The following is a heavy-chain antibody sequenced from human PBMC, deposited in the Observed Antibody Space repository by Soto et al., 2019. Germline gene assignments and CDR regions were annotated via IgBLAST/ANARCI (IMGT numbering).Heavy chain of an antibody. V-gene: IGHV4-59*01. J-gene: IGHJ5*02. CDR3: ARVGYCSSTSCYVGRWFDP. Sequence: SETLSLTCTVSGGSISSYYWSWIRQPPGKGLEWIGYIYYIGSTNYNPSLKSRVTISVDTSKNQFSLKLSSVTAADTAVYYCARVGYCSSTSCYVGRWFDPWGQGTLVTVSS. D-gene: IGHD2-2*01. CDR1: GGSISSYY. CDR2: IYYIGST.